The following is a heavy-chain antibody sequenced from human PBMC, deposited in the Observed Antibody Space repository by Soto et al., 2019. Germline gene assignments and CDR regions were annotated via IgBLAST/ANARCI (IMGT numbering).Heavy chain of an antibody. J-gene: IGHJ5*02. CDR1: GYTFTGDY. V-gene: IGHV1-2*02. Sequence: GASVKVSCKASGYTFTGDYMHWVRQAPGQGLEWMGWINPNSGGTNYAQKFQGRVTMTRDTSISTAYMELSRLRSDDTAVYYCARGVAARLKGNWFDPWGQGTLVTVSS. CDR3: ARGVAARLKGNWFDP. D-gene: IGHD6-6*01. CDR2: INPNSGGT.